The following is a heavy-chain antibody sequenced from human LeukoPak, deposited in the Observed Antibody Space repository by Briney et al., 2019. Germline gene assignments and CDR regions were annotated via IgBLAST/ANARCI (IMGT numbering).Heavy chain of an antibody. CDR3: ARQLADGSGRYYYYYMDV. J-gene: IGHJ6*03. V-gene: IGHV4-4*07. CDR2: IYTSGST. CDR1: GGSISSYY. Sequence: PSETLSLTCTVSGGSISSYYWSWIRQPAGKGLEWIGRIYTSGSTIYNPSLKSRVTMSVDMSKNQFSLKLSSVTAADTAVYYCARQLADGSGRYYYYYMDVWGKGTTITVSS. D-gene: IGHD3-10*01.